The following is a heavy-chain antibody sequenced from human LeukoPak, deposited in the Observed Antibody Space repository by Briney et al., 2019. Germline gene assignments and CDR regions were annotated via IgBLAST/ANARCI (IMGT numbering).Heavy chain of an antibody. D-gene: IGHD2-2*02. CDR1: GFTFSSYS. J-gene: IGHJ6*03. V-gene: IGHV3-21*01. CDR2: ISSSSSYI. Sequence: GGSLRLSCAASGFTFSSYSMNWVRQAPGKGLEWVSSISSSSSYIYYADSVKGRFTISRDNAKNSLYLQMNSLRAEDTAVYYCARCGYCSSTSCYTDYYYYYYMDVWGKGTTVTVSS. CDR3: ARCGYCSSTSCYTDYYYYYYMDV.